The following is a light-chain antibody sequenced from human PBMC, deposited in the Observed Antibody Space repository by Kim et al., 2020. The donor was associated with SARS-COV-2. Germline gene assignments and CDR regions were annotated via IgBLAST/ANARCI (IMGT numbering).Light chain of an antibody. CDR2: KAS. CDR1: QRVTNW. V-gene: IGKV1-5*03. CDR3: QQYGTKSS. J-gene: IGKJ1*01. Sequence: DIQMTQSPSTLSASVGDRITITCRASQRVTNWLAWYQQKPGKAPKLLIHKASVLASGVPSRFTGSGSGTEFTLTISSLQSDDFATYYCQQYGTKSSFGQGTKVDIK.